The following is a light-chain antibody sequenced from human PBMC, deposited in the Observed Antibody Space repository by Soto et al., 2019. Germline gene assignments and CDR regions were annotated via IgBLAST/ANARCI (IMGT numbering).Light chain of an antibody. J-gene: IGKJ1*01. V-gene: IGKV3-20*01. CDR2: GAS. CDR1: QSVSSSY. Sequence: EMVLTQSPGTLSLSPGERATLACRASQSVSSSYLAWYQQKPGQAPRLLIYGASIRATGIPDGFSGSGSGTDFTLTISRLEPEDFAVYYCQQYGSSPRTFGQGTKVQIK. CDR3: QQYGSSPRT.